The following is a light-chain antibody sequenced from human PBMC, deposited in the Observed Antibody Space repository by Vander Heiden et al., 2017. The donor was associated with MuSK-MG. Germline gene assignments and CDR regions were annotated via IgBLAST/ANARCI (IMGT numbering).Light chain of an antibody. CDR3: QQSYSTRLT. CDR1: QSISSY. Sequence: DIQMTQSPSSLSASVGDRVTITCRASQSISSYLNWYQQKPGKAPKLLIYAASSLQSGVPSRCSGSGSGTDFTLTSSSLQPEDFATYYCQQSYSTRLTFGGGTKVEIK. CDR2: AAS. J-gene: IGKJ4*01. V-gene: IGKV1-39*01.